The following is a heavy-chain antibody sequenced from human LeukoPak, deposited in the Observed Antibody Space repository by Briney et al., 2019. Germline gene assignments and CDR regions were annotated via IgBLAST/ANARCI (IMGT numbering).Heavy chain of an antibody. CDR3: ARVRGGIRGYSYQVPYYMDV. J-gene: IGHJ6*03. D-gene: IGHD5-18*01. CDR1: GFTFTNYW. CDR2: IKQDGSEK. V-gene: IGHV3-7*01. Sequence: GSLRLSCAASGFTFTNYWMTWVRPAPGKGLEWVAIIKQDGSEKYYVDSVKGRFTISRDNAKNSLYLQMNSLRAEDTAVYYCARVRGGIRGYSYQVPYYMDVWGKGTTVTISS.